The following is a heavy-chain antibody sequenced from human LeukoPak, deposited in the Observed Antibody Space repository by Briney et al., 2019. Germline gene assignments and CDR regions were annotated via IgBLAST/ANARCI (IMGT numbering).Heavy chain of an antibody. CDR3: ARVAKERVGGVYYFDY. J-gene: IGHJ4*02. CDR2: IGTAGDT. V-gene: IGHV3-13*01. Sequence: QPGGSLRLSCAASGFTFSDYDMHSVRQATGKGLEWVSAIGTAGDTYYTGSVKGRFTISRENAKNSLYLQMNSLRAGDTAVYYCARVAKERVGGVYYFDYWGQGTLVTVSS. D-gene: IGHD1-1*01. CDR1: GFTFSDYD.